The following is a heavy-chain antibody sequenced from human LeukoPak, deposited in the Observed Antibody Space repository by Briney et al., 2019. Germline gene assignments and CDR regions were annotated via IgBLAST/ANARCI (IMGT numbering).Heavy chain of an antibody. CDR3: ARGNEYSSSYYMDV. CDR2: ISGYSGNT. Sequence: ASVKVSCKASGYTFTSYGVSWVQQAPGQGLEWMGWISGYSGNTNYAQKLQGRVTMTTDTSTRTAYMELRSLTSDDTAVYYCARGNEYSSSYYMDVWGKGTTVTVSS. J-gene: IGHJ6*03. CDR1: GYTFTSYG. V-gene: IGHV1-18*01. D-gene: IGHD6-6*01.